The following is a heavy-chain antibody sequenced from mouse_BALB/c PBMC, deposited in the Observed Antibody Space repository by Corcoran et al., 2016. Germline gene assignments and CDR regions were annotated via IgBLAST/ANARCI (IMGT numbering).Heavy chain of an antibody. CDR3: ARAPYAMDY. Sequence: QTWLEQSGLERKNAGETGKISGTGSGYTCQNYGMTGVERAPGKGLKWAGGTNTYTGEPTYADDFKGRFAFSWETPARTAYWQINNLKNEYTATYFCARAPYAMDYWGQGPSVTVSS. J-gene: IGHJ4*01. CDR2: TNTYTGEP. V-gene: IGHV9-3-1*01. CDR1: GYTCQNYG.